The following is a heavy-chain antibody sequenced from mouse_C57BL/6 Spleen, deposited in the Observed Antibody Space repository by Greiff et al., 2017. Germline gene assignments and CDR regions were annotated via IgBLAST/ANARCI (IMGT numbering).Heavy chain of an antibody. D-gene: IGHD2-2*01. J-gene: IGHJ2*01. Sequence: VQLLQSGRGLVKPGASVKISCTASGFAFSSYWMYWVHQRPGKGLEWIGWICTGDGGTYYPGNVKGRATLTGDNATNTPYMQISSLTSEDTAVYFCARSLYYGYGGDYWGQGTTLTVSS. V-gene: IGHV1-82*01. CDR3: ARSLYYGYGGDY. CDR2: ICTGDGGT. CDR1: GFAFSSYW.